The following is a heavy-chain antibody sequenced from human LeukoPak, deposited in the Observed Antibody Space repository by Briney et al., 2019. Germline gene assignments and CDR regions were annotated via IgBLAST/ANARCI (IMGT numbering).Heavy chain of an antibody. Sequence: GGSLRLSCTASGLTFSIYWMSWVRQAPGKGLEWVATIKQDGSEKYYVDSVKGRFTISRDNAKNSLYLQMNRLRAEDTAVYYCAELGITMIGGVWGKGTTVTISS. CDR2: IKQDGSEK. D-gene: IGHD3-10*02. V-gene: IGHV3-7*01. CDR1: GLTFSIYW. CDR3: AELGITMIGGV. J-gene: IGHJ6*04.